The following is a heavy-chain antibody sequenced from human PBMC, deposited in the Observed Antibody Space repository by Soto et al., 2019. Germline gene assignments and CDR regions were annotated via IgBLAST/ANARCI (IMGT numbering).Heavy chain of an antibody. J-gene: IGHJ6*02. Sequence: QVQLVQSGAEVKKPGSSVKVSCTASGGTFSSYAISWVRQAPGQGLEWMGGIIPIFGTANYAQKFQGRVTITADESTSTAYMELSSLRSEDTAVYYCARDRSKKSYQLPTHESMDVWGQGTKVTVAS. CDR1: GGTFSSYA. CDR3: ARDRSKKSYQLPTHESMDV. V-gene: IGHV1-69*01. D-gene: IGHD2-2*01. CDR2: IIPIFGTA.